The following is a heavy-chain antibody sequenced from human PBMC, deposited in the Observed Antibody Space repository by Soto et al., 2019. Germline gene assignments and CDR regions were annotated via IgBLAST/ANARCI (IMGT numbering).Heavy chain of an antibody. D-gene: IGHD5-12*01. V-gene: IGHV1-3*01. Sequence: ASVKVSCKASGYTLSSYAMHWVRQAPGQRLEWMGWINAANGNTKYSQKFQGRVTISRDTPANTVYMELSSLRSEDTAVYYCARGHGYPRPGYFDLWGRGALVTVSS. CDR3: ARGHGYPRPGYFDL. CDR1: GYTLSSYA. J-gene: IGHJ2*01. CDR2: INAANGNT.